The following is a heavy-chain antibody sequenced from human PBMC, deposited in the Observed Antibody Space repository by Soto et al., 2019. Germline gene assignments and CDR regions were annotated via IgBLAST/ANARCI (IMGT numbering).Heavy chain of an antibody. V-gene: IGHV3-33*01. CDR1: GFTFSSYG. J-gene: IGHJ4*02. D-gene: IGHD2-21*01. CDR2: IWYDGSNK. Sequence: QVQLVESGGGVVQPGRSLRLSCAASGFTFSSYGMHWVRQAPGKGLEWVAVIWYDGSNKHYADSVKGRFTISRDNSKNTLYVQMNSMRAEDTAVYYCARDLFGDEDYCGQGTLVTVSS. CDR3: ARDLFGDEDY.